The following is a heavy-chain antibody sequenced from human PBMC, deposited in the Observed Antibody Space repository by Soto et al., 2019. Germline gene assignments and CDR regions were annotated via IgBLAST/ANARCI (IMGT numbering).Heavy chain of an antibody. CDR3: STTVITAPLFEY. V-gene: IGHV3-72*01. CDR1: GFTFSGHY. Sequence: EVQLVESGGGLVQPGGSLRLSCEGSGFTFSGHYMDWVRQAPGKGLEWLGRIRNKPNGHTTAYAASVKCRFTISRDDSKNLVYLQMNSLNSEDTALYYFSTTVITAPLFEYWGQGTLVAVSS. CDR2: IRNKPNGHTT. D-gene: IGHD2-21*02. J-gene: IGHJ4*02.